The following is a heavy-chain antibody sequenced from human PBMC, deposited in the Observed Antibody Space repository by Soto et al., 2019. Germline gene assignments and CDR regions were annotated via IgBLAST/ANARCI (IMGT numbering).Heavy chain of an antibody. V-gene: IGHV3-7*01. Sequence: EVQVVESGGGLVQPGGSLRLSCAASGFTFSTYWISWVRQAPGKGLEWVDNIKEDGSKKYYVDSVKGRFTISRDNARNALFLQMNSLRVEDTAIYYFARGGYSSFANWGQGTLVTVSS. J-gene: IGHJ4*02. D-gene: IGHD5-12*01. CDR3: ARGGYSSFAN. CDR2: IKEDGSKK. CDR1: GFTFSTYW.